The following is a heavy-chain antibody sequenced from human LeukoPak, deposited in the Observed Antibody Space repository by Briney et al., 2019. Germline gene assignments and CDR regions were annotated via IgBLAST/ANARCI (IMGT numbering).Heavy chain of an antibody. J-gene: IGHJ6*02. D-gene: IGHD3-10*01. CDR3: ARVGGSGSYYYAMDV. V-gene: IGHV3-7*05. CDR1: GFTFSSYW. Sequence: PGGSLRLSCAASGFTFSSYWMSWVRQAPGKGLEWVANIKQDGGAKYYVDSVKGRFTISRDNAKNSLYLQMNSLRAEDTAVYYCARVGGSGSYYYAMDVWGQGTTVTVSS. CDR2: IKQDGGAK.